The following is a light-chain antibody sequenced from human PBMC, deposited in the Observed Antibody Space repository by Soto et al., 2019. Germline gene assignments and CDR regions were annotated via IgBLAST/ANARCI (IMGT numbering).Light chain of an antibody. CDR1: SSDIGHYDY. V-gene: IGLV2-14*03. Sequence: QSALTQPASVSGSPGQSITISCTGTSSDIGHYDYVSWYQQHPGKAPKLMIYRVTYRPSGVSNRYSGSKSGNSASLTISGLQADDEADYYCCSLATSHTYVFGSGTKVTVL. CDR2: RVT. CDR3: CSLATSHTYV. J-gene: IGLJ1*01.